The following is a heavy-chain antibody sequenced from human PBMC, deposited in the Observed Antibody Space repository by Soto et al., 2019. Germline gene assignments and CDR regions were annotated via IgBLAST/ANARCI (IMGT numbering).Heavy chain of an antibody. Sequence: GGSLRLSCAASGFTFSSYGMHWVRQAPGKGLEWVAVIWYDGSNKYYADSVKGRFTISRDNSKNTLYLQMNSLRDEDTAVYYCATSVGASGWYDNWVDPWGQGTLVTVS. D-gene: IGHD6-19*01. CDR2: IWYDGSNK. CDR3: ATSVGASGWYDNWVDP. J-gene: IGHJ5*02. CDR1: GFTFSSYG. V-gene: IGHV3-33*01.